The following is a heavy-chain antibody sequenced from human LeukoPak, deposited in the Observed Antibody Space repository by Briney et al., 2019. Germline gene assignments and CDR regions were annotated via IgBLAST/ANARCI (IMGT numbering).Heavy chain of an antibody. V-gene: IGHV3-30*04. CDR2: ISYDGSNK. D-gene: IGHD2-15*01. CDR3: ARGDIVVVVAAQFDY. CDR1: GFTFSSYA. J-gene: IGHJ4*02. Sequence: GGSLRLSCAASGFTFSSYAMHWVRQAPGKGLEWVAVISYDGSNKYYADSVKGRFTISRDNSKNTLYLQMNSLRAEDTAVYYCARGDIVVVVAAQFDYWGQGTLVTVSS.